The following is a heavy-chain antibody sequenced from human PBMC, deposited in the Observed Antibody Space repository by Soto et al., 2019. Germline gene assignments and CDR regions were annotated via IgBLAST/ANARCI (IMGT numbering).Heavy chain of an antibody. V-gene: IGHV1-18*01. CDR3: ARGVREWLQSNWYAP. CDR1: GYTFTSYG. Sequence: ASVKVSCKASGYTFTSYGISWVRQAPGQGLEWMGWISAYNGNTNYAQKLQGRVTMTTDTSTSTAYMELRSLRPDDTAVYYCARGVREWLQSNWYAPWGQGTQVTVSS. CDR2: ISAYNGNT. J-gene: IGHJ5*02. D-gene: IGHD5-12*01.